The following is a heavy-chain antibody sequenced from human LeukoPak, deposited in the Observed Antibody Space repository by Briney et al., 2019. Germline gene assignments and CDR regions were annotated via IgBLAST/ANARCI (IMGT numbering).Heavy chain of an antibody. J-gene: IGHJ4*02. CDR1: GGSISSYY. CDR2: IYYSGST. V-gene: IGHV4-59*01. D-gene: IGHD3-16*02. CDR3: ARARYYDYIWGSYRVYYFDY. Sequence: SETLSLTCTVSGGSISSYYWSWIRQPPGKGLEWIGYIYYSGSTNYNPSLKSRVTISVDTSKNQFSLKLSSVTAADTAVYYCARARYYDYIWGSYRVYYFDYWGQGTLVTVSS.